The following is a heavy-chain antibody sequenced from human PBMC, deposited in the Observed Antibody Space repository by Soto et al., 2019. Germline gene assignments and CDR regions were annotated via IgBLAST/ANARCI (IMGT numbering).Heavy chain of an antibody. J-gene: IGHJ5*02. CDR2: ISYDGSNK. Sequence: QVQLVESGGGVVQPGRSLRLSCAASGFTFSSYAMHWVRQAPGKGLEWVAVISYDGSNKYYADSVKGRFTISRDNSKHTLYLQMNSLRAEDTAVYYCARESAAAADAVDANWFDPWGQGTLVTVSS. CDR3: ARESAAAADAVDANWFDP. V-gene: IGHV3-30-3*01. CDR1: GFTFSSYA. D-gene: IGHD6-13*01.